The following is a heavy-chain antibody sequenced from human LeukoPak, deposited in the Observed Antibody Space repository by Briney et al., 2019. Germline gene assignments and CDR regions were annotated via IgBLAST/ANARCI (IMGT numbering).Heavy chain of an antibody. J-gene: IGHJ4*02. CDR3: ARGQDYFDSSGYFPVVRH. D-gene: IGHD3-22*01. CDR1: GYTFTNYG. CDR2: INTNTGNP. V-gene: IGHV7-4-1*02. Sequence: ASVKVSCKASGYTFTNYGLKWVRQAPGQGLEWMGWINTNTGNPTYAQGFTGRFVFSLDTSVSTAYLQINTLKTEDTAVYYCARGQDYFDSSGYFPVVRHWGQGTLVTVSS.